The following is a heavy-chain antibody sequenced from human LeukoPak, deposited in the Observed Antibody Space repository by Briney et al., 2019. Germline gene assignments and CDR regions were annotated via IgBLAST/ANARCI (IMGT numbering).Heavy chain of an antibody. V-gene: IGHV7-4-1*02. CDR1: QYTFTSYD. CDR3: ARRNYGSGSPRWFDP. CDR2: INTNTGNP. J-gene: IGHJ5*02. D-gene: IGHD3-10*01. Sequence: ASVKVSCKGSQYTFTSYDIYWVRQAPGQGLEWMGWINTNTGNPTYAQGFTGRFVFSLDTSVTTAYLHISSLKAEDTAVYYCARRNYGSGSPRWFDPWGQGTLVTVSS.